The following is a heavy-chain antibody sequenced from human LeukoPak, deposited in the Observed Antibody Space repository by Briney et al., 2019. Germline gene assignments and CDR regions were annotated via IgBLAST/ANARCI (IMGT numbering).Heavy chain of an antibody. D-gene: IGHD4-23*01. V-gene: IGHV3-64D*06. Sequence: GGSLRLSCSASGFTFSSYAMHWVRQAPGKGLEYVSAVSSNGGSTYYADSVKGRFTISRDNSKNTLYLQMSSLRSEDTAVYYCARYVGGGNSGGFDYWGQGTLVIVSS. CDR2: VSSNGGST. J-gene: IGHJ4*02. CDR3: ARYVGGGNSGGFDY. CDR1: GFTFSSYA.